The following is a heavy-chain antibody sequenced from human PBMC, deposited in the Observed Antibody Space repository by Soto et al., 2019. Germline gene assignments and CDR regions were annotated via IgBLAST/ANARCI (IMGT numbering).Heavy chain of an antibody. Sequence: QVQLVESGGGVVQPGRSLRLSCAASGFSFSDCGMHWVRQAPGKGLEWVAAISSDGSDKYYSESVKGRFTISRDNSRNTLFLQMNSLRGGDTAVYYCVKGSEVARQELDYWGQGTLVTVSS. CDR1: GFSFSDCG. V-gene: IGHV3-30*18. CDR3: VKGSEVARQELDY. D-gene: IGHD2-15*01. CDR2: ISSDGSDK. J-gene: IGHJ4*02.